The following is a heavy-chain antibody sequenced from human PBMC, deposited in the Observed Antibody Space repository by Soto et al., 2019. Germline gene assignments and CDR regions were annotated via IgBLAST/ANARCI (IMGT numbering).Heavy chain of an antibody. CDR2: ISATGGGT. CDR1: GFKFSNYA. Sequence: GGSLRLSCAASGFKFSNYAMSWVRQAPGKGLEWVSLISATGGGTYYADSVKGRFTISRDNSHNTLYLQVHSLTAEDTAVYYCAKDRRAGVISAFYFDFWRQGAQVTVSS. J-gene: IGHJ4*02. D-gene: IGHD6-13*01. CDR3: AKDRRAGVISAFYFDF. V-gene: IGHV3-23*01.